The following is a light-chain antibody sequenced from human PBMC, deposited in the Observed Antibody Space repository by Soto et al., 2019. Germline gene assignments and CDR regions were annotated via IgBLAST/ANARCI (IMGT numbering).Light chain of an antibody. CDR2: DVS. CDR3: QQYNSYPWT. V-gene: IGKV1-5*01. Sequence: DIEMTQSPSTLSASVGDSVTITCRASQSITTWLEWYQQKPGKAPNLLIYDVSTLESGVPSRFRGSGSGTEFTLTISSLPPDDIATYYCQQYNSYPWTFGQGTKVDIK. CDR1: QSITTW. J-gene: IGKJ1*01.